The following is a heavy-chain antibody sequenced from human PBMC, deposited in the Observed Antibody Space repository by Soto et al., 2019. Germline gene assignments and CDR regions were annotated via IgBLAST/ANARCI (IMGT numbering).Heavy chain of an antibody. D-gene: IGHD5-18*01. CDR3: AAGDSSDTGDH. V-gene: IGHV1-69*01. CDR1: GDTLSTHG. Sequence: QVQLVQSGAEVKKPGSSVKVSCKASGDTLSTHGISWVRQAPGQGLEWMGGTIPIIGTTDYAEKFQGRVTINADESTTTSYMELSSLRPDDTAVYYFAAGDSSDTGDHWGQGTLVTVSS. J-gene: IGHJ4*02. CDR2: TIPIIGTT.